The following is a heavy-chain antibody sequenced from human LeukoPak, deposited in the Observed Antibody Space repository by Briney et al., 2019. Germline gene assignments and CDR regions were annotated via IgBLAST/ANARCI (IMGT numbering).Heavy chain of an antibody. D-gene: IGHD6-13*01. CDR2: ISPSGNYI. V-gene: IGHV3-21*01. CDR3: ARGIAASGYTMDV. CDR1: GFTFSSYW. Sequence: GGSLRLSCAASGFTFSSYWMSWVRQAPGKGLEWVASISPSGNYIYYADSVKGRFTISRDNAKNSLFLQMNSLRAEDTAVYSCARGIAASGYTMDVWGRGTTVTVSS. J-gene: IGHJ6*02.